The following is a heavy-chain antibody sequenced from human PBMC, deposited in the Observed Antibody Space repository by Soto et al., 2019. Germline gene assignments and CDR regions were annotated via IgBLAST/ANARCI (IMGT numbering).Heavy chain of an antibody. V-gene: IGHV3-30*18. CDR1: GFTFSSYG. J-gene: IGHJ1*01. CDR3: AKGLCRQLVQGLYFQH. CDR2: ISYDGSNK. Sequence: QVQLVESGGGVVQPGRSLRLSCAASGFTFSSYGMHWVRQAPGKGLERVAVISYDGSNKYYADSVKGRFTISRDNSKNTLYLQMNSLRAEDTAVYYCAKGLCRQLVQGLYFQHWGQGTLVTVSS. D-gene: IGHD6-13*01.